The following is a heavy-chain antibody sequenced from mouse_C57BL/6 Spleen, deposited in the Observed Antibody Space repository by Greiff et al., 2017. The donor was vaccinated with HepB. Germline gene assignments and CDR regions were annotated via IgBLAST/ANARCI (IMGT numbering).Heavy chain of an antibody. Sequence: VQLQESGAELVKPGASVKISCKASGYAFSSYWMNWVKQRPGKGLEWIGQIYPGDGDTNYNGKFKGKATLTADKSSSTAYKQRSSLTSEDCAVYFCARWGYYGRSSYAMDYWGQGTSVTVSS. CDR2: IYPGDGDT. D-gene: IGHD1-1*01. CDR3: ARWGYYGRSSYAMDY. CDR1: GYAFSSYW. V-gene: IGHV1-80*01. J-gene: IGHJ4*01.